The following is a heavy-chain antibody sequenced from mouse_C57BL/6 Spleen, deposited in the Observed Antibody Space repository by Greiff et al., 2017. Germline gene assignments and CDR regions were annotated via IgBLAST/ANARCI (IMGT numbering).Heavy chain of an antibody. Sequence: EVKLMESGGGLVKPGGSLKLSCAASGFTFSSYAMSWVRQTPEKRLEWVATISDGGSYTYYPDNVKGRFTISRDNAKNNLYLQMSHLKSEDTAMYYCARGATNFDYWGQGTTLTVSS. D-gene: IGHD3-1*01. CDR1: GFTFSSYA. CDR2: ISDGGSYT. J-gene: IGHJ2*01. V-gene: IGHV5-4*03. CDR3: ARGATNFDY.